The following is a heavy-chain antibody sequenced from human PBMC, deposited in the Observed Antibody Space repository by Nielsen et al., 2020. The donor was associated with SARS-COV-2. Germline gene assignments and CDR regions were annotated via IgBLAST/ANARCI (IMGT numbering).Heavy chain of an antibody. CDR1: GFTFDDYG. Sequence: GESLKISCAASGFTFDDYGMSWVRQAPGKGLEWVSGINWNGGSTGYADSVKGGFTISRDNAKNSLYLEMNSLRAEDTAVYYCASDPGFGESPTPGYYYYGMDVWGQGTTVTVSS. CDR3: ASDPGFGESPTPGYYYYGMDV. J-gene: IGHJ6*02. CDR2: INWNGGST. V-gene: IGHV3-20*04. D-gene: IGHD3-10*01.